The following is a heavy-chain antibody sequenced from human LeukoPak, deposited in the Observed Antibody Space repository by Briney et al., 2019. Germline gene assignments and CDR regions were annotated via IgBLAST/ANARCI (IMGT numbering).Heavy chain of an antibody. Sequence: GGSLRLSCAASGFTFSSYTMNWVRQAPGKGLEWVSSISSSSSYIYYADSVKGRFTISRDNAKNSLYLQMNSLRAEDTAVYYCARAKRNGFDIWGQGTMISVSS. CDR1: GFTFSSYT. V-gene: IGHV3-21*01. J-gene: IGHJ3*02. CDR3: ARAKRNGFDI. CDR2: ISSSSSYI.